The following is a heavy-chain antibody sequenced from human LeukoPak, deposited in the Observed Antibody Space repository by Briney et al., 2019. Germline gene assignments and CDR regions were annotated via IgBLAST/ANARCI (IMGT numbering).Heavy chain of an antibody. Sequence: GGSLRLSCAASGFALSAYAMHWYRQTPDKGLEWLALMSYDGSNLYYAESVRGRFTISKDTSEDTLYLQMNSLRPDDTAVYYCARAFTGYCRGGTCYSDNWGQGTLVTVSS. CDR3: ARAFTGYCRGGTCYSDN. CDR2: MSYDGSNL. D-gene: IGHD2-15*01. J-gene: IGHJ4*02. CDR1: GFALSAYA. V-gene: IGHV3-30*04.